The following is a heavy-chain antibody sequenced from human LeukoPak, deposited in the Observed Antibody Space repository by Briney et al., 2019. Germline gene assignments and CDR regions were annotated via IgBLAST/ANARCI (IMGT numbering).Heavy chain of an antibody. V-gene: IGHV4-59*01. CDR3: SRASPGAIYYYGMDV. D-gene: IGHD2/OR15-2a*01. Sequence: SETLSLTRTVSGASISKSYWNWIRQPPGKELEWIGCTFNSGSTSYNPSLGSRVTISEDTSRNQFSLRLTSVTAADTATYYCSRASPGAIYYYGMDVWGHGTTVTVSS. CDR2: TFNSGST. J-gene: IGHJ6*02. CDR1: GASISKSY.